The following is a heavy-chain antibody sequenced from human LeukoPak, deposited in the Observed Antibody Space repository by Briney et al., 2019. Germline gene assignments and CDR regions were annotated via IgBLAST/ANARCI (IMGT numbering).Heavy chain of an antibody. CDR1: GYSISSGYY. CDR3: ARGENLDYFGY. CDR2: IYHSGST. J-gene: IGHJ4*02. Sequence: PSETLSLTCTVSGYSISSGYYWGWIRPPPGKGLEWIGSIYHSGSTYYNPSLKSRVTISVDTSKNQFSLKLSSVTAADTAVYYCARGENLDYFGYWGQGTLVTVSS. V-gene: IGHV4-38-2*02.